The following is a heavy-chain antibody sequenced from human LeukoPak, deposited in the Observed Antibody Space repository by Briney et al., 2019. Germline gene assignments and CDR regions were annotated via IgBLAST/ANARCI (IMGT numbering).Heavy chain of an antibody. J-gene: IGHJ4*02. CDR3: ARNRDGYNSFDY. Sequence: SETLSLTCTVSGDSISSGDYYWSWIRQPPGNGLEWIGYIYYSGSSYYNPSLRSRVTISVDTSKNHFSLKLSSVTAADTAVYYCARNRDGYNSFDYWGQGTLVTVSS. CDR2: IYYSGSS. V-gene: IGHV4-30-4*01. CDR1: GDSISSGDYY. D-gene: IGHD5-24*01.